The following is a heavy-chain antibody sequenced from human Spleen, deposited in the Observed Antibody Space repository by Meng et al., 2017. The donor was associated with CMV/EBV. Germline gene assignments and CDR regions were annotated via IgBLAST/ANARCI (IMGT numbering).Heavy chain of an antibody. CDR1: GFTFDSYA. J-gene: IGHJ6*02. CDR2: ISSSSSYI. D-gene: IGHD2-15*01. CDR3: ARDLNLGKVVYYYYGMDV. Sequence: GESLKISCTASGFTFDSYAMSWVRQAPGKGLEWVSSISSSSSYIYYADSVKGRFTISRDNAKNSLYLQMNSLRAEDTAVYYCARDLNLGKVVYYYYGMDVWGQGTTVTVSS. V-gene: IGHV3-21*01.